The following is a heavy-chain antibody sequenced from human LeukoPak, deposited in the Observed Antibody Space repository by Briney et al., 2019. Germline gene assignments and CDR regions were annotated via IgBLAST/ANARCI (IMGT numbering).Heavy chain of an antibody. J-gene: IGHJ4*02. CDR1: GFTFSNYW. D-gene: IGHD3-9*01. CDR2: INWNGGST. CDR3: ARGYDTLTGYLVQQY. V-gene: IGHV3-20*01. Sequence: PGGSLRLSCAASGFTFSNYWMSWVRQAPGKGLEWVSGINWNGGSTGYADSVKGRFTISRDNAKNSLYLQMNSLRAEDTALYHCARGYDTLTGYLVQQYWGQGTLVTVSS.